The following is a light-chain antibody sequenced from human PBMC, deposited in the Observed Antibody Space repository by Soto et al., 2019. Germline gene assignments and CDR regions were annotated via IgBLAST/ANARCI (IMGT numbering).Light chain of an antibody. CDR3: LQHNSYPRT. J-gene: IGKJ1*01. V-gene: IGKV1-17*03. CDR2: GTS. CDR1: QGISTS. Sequence: DIQMTQSPSVMSASVGDRVTITCRASQGISTSLAWFQQKPGKVPKRLIFGTSNLESGVPSRFSGSGSGTEFTLTISSLQPADFATYYCLQHNSYPRTFGQGTKVEIK.